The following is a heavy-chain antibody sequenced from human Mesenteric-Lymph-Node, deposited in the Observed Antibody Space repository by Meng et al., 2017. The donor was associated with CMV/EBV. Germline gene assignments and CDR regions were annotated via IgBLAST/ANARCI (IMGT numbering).Heavy chain of an antibody. D-gene: IGHD2-15*01. Sequence: GGSLRLSCSASGFTFSNYGMHWVRQAPGKGLEWVGHIKSKTDGGTTDDAAPVKGRFTISRDDSKNTLYLEMNSLKTEDTAVYYCTTFLAACSGGSCSRSNYYYYGMDVWGQGTTVTVSS. CDR3: TTFLAACSGGSCSRSNYYYYGMDV. CDR1: GFTFSNYG. CDR2: IKSKTDGGTT. V-gene: IGHV3-15*01. J-gene: IGHJ6*02.